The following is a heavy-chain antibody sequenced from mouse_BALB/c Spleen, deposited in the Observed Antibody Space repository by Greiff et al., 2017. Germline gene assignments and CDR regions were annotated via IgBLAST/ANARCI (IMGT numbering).Heavy chain of an antibody. J-gene: IGHJ3*01. D-gene: IGHD2-4*01. CDR3: ARWGYDYGWFAY. Sequence: ESGPGLVKPSQSLSLTCTVTGYSITSDYAWNWIRQFPGNKLEWMGYISYSGSTSYNPSLKSRISITRDTSKNQFFLQLNSVTTEDTATYYCARWGYDYGWFAYWGQGTLVTVSA. CDR1: GYSITSDYA. CDR2: ISYSGST. V-gene: IGHV3-2*02.